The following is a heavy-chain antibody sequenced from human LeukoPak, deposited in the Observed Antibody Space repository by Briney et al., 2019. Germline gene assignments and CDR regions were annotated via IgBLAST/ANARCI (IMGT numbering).Heavy chain of an antibody. CDR3: ARALYNYGGNPFGYYMDV. Sequence: GVSVKVSCKASGYTFTSYDINWVRQATGQGLEWMGWMNPNSGNTGYAQKFQGRVTMTRNTSISTAYMELSSLRSEDTAVYYCARALYNYGGNPFGYYMDVWGKGTTVTVSS. CDR1: GYTFTSYD. V-gene: IGHV1-8*01. D-gene: IGHD4-23*01. J-gene: IGHJ6*03. CDR2: MNPNSGNT.